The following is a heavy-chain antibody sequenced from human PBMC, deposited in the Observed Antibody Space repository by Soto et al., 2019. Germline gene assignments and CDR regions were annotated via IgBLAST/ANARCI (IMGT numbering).Heavy chain of an antibody. V-gene: IGHV3-23*01. CDR3: VKPPVITASYYYYDMDV. D-gene: IGHD4-4*01. Sequence: GGSLSLSCTAAGVTFSTYAMSWVGQAPGKGLEWVSGISGSGISTYYTDSVKGRFTISRDNSKNTVFLQMNSLRDEDTAVYYCVKPPVITASYYYYDMDVWGQGTTVTVSS. CDR1: GVTFSTYA. CDR2: ISGSGIST. J-gene: IGHJ6*02.